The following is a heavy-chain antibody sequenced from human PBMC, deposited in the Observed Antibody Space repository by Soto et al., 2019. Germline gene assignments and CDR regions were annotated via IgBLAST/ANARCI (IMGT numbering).Heavy chain of an antibody. V-gene: IGHV3-7*01. CDR3: ARGNWNYYHGFDV. CDR1: EFTFDKYY. J-gene: IGHJ6*02. Sequence: EVQLVESGGGLVQPGGSLRLSCAASEFTFDKYYMTWVRQAPGKGPEWVANIKPDGSEQYYVDSVKGRFTISRDNANNSLYLQMNSLRAEDTAVYFCARGNWNYYHGFDVWGQGTTVTVSS. D-gene: IGHD1-20*01. CDR2: IKPDGSEQ.